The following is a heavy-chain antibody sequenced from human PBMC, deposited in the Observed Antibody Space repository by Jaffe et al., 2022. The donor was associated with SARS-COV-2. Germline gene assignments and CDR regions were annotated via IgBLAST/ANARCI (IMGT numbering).Heavy chain of an antibody. J-gene: IGHJ6*02. V-gene: IGHV4-30-4*01. D-gene: IGHD2-21*02. CDR1: GGSISSGDYY. CDR3: ARDIVVVTANYYYGMDV. Sequence: QVQLQESGPGLVKPSQTLSLTCTVSGGSISSGDYYWSWIRQPPGKGLEWIGYIYYSGSTYYNPSLKSRVTISVDTSKNQFSLKLSSVTAADTAVYYCARDIVVVTANYYYGMDVWGQGTTVTVSS. CDR2: IYYSGST.